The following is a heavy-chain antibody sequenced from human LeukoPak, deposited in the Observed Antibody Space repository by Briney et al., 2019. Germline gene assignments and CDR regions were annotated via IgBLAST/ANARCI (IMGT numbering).Heavy chain of an antibody. Sequence: SETLSLTCTVSGGSISSSSYYWGWIRQPSGKGLEWIGSIYYSGSTYYNPSLKSRVTISVDTSKNQFSLKLSSVTAADTAVYYCAREATEATTFDYWGQGTLVTVSS. V-gene: IGHV4-39*07. CDR3: AREATEATTFDY. CDR1: GGSISSSSYY. J-gene: IGHJ4*02. CDR2: IYYSGST. D-gene: IGHD5-12*01.